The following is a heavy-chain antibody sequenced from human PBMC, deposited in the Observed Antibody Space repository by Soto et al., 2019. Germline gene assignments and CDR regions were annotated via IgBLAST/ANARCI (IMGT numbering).Heavy chain of an antibody. CDR2: IYSGGST. V-gene: IGHV3-66*01. D-gene: IGHD3-16*01. J-gene: IGHJ4*02. CDR3: ARDPWAADY. CDR1: GFTVSTQY. Sequence: EVQLVESGGGLVQPGGSLRLSCAASGFTVSTQYMSWVRQAPGKGLEWVSVIYSGGSTFYADSVRGRFTISRDNSKNTVNLQMNSLRAEDTAVYYCARDPWAADYWGQGTLVTVCS.